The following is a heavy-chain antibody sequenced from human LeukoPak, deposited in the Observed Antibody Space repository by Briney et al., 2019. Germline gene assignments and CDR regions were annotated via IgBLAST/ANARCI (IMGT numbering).Heavy chain of an antibody. CDR1: GFTFSSYG. V-gene: IGHV3-23*01. J-gene: IGHJ4*02. Sequence: GGTLRLSCAASGFTFSSYGTSWVRQAPGKGLEWVSAISATGGTTYYADSVKGRFTISRDNSKNTVYLQMNSLRTEDTAVYYCARSLTMVRAYDYWGQGTLVTVSS. CDR2: ISATGGTT. D-gene: IGHD3-10*01. CDR3: ARSLTMVRAYDY.